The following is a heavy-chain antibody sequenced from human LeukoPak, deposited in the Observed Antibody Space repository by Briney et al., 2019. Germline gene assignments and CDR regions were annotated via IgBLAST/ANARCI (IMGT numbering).Heavy chain of an antibody. J-gene: IGHJ6*03. D-gene: IGHD6-13*01. CDR2: IRYDGSNK. Sequence: GGSLRLSCAASGFTFSSYGMHWVRQAPGKGLEWVAFIRYDGSNKYYADSVKGRFTISRDNSKNTLYLQMNSLRAEDTAVYYCARIAAAGTWYYYYMDVWGKGTTVTVSS. V-gene: IGHV3-30*02. CDR3: ARIAAAGTWYYYYMDV. CDR1: GFTFSSYG.